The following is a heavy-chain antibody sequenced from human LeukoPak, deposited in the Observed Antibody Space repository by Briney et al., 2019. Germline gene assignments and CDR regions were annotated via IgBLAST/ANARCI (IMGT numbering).Heavy chain of an antibody. CDR2: MNHSGNN. Sequence: SETLSLTCAVYGGSFSGYDWSWLRQPPGKGLEWIGEMNHSGNNNYSPSLKSRVTISVDTSKKQFSLKLSSVTAADTAVYYCVRGYSSGWKRGQGTLVTVSS. V-gene: IGHV4-34*01. J-gene: IGHJ4*02. CDR3: VRGYSSGWK. D-gene: IGHD6-19*01. CDR1: GGSFSGYD.